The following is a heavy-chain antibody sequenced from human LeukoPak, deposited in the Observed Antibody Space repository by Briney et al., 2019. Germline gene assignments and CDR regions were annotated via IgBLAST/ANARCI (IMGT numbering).Heavy chain of an antibody. Sequence: PGGSLRLSCVASGFTFSSYGMHWVRQAPGKGLEWVAVIWYDGSNKYYADSVKGRFTISRDNSKNTLYQQMNSLRAEDTAVYYCARERGYETHDAFDIWGQGTMVTVSS. D-gene: IGHD5-12*01. CDR1: GFTFSSYG. V-gene: IGHV3-33*08. J-gene: IGHJ3*02. CDR3: ARERGYETHDAFDI. CDR2: IWYDGSNK.